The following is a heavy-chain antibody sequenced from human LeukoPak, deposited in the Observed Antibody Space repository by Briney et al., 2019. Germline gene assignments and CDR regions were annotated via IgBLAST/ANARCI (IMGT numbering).Heavy chain of an antibody. V-gene: IGHV3-7*01. CDR3: ARDGTAAGLYFDL. J-gene: IGHJ4*01. D-gene: IGHD6-13*01. CDR2: IRQDGSEK. CDR1: GFTFTDYW. Sequence: GGSLRLSCAVSGFTFTDYWMNWARQAPGKGLEWVASIRQDGSEKTYVDSVKGRFTIPRDNTKNSLSLQVNSLRVEDTAVYYCARDGTAAGLYFDLWGQGTLVTVSS.